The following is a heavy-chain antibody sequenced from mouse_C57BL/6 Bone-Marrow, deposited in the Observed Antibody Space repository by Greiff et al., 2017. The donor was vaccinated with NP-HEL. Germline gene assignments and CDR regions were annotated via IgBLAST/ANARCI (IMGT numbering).Heavy chain of an antibody. CDR2: ISSGGSYT. J-gene: IGHJ4*01. V-gene: IGHV5-6*01. CDR3: ARHPPGAMDY. CDR1: GFTFSSYG. Sequence: DVHLVESGGDLVKPGGSLKLSCAASGFTFSSYGMSWVRQTPDKRLEWVATISSGGSYTYYPDSVKGRFPISRDNAKNTLYLQMSSLKSEDTAMYYCARHPPGAMDYWGQGTSVTVSS.